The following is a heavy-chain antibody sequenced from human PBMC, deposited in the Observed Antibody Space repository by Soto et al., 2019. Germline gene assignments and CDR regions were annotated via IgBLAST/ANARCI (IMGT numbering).Heavy chain of an antibody. V-gene: IGHV1-69*13. D-gene: IGHD3-16*01. CDR1: GGTFSSYA. CDR3: ARPALYDYVWKMRYGMDV. CDR2: IIPIFGTA. J-gene: IGHJ6*02. Sequence: SVKVSCTASGGTFSSYAISWVRQAPGQGLEWMGGIIPIFGTANYAQKFQGRVTITADESTSTAYMELSSLRSEDTTVYYCARPALYDYVWKMRYGMDVWGQGTTVTVSS.